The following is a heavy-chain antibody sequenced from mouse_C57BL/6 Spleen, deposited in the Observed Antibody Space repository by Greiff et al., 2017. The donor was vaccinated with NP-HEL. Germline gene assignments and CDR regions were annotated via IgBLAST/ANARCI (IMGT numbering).Heavy chain of an antibody. V-gene: IGHV7-3*01. CDR2: IRNKANGYTT. D-gene: IGHD4-1*01. CDR1: GFTFTDYY. Sequence: VQLKESGGGLVQPGGSLSLSCAASGFTFTDYYMSWVRQPPGKALEWLGFIRNKANGYTTEYSASVKGRFTISRDNSQSILYLQMNALRAEDSATYYCARWRTGTWYFDDWGTGTTVTVSS. J-gene: IGHJ1*03. CDR3: ARWRTGTWYFDD.